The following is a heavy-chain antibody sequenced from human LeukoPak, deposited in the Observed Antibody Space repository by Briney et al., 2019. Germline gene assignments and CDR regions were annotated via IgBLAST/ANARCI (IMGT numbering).Heavy chain of an antibody. Sequence: SETLSLTCTVSGDSISNYYWSWIRQPAGKGLEWIGRIYTSGSTNYNPSLKSRVTMSVDTSKDQFSLKLSSVTAADTAVYYCARVSLVRGAPDYYFDYWGQGTLVTVSS. CDR2: IYTSGST. J-gene: IGHJ4*02. V-gene: IGHV4-4*07. CDR3: ARVSLVRGAPDYYFDY. D-gene: IGHD3-10*01. CDR1: GDSISNYY.